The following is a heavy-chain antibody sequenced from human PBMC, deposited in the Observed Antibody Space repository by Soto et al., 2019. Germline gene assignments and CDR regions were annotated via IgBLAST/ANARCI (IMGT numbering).Heavy chain of an antibody. Sequence: VTVACKTSGYSFTGYYIHWVRQSPGQPLEWLGWISLYSDGTNYAQKFQGRVSMTTDTSTTTAYMELRSLRSDDTAVYYCARVVPGAEAWFGPWGQGTLVTVSS. CDR1: GYSFTGYY. CDR2: ISLYSDGT. D-gene: IGHD2-2*01. CDR3: ARVVPGAEAWFGP. J-gene: IGHJ5*02. V-gene: IGHV1-2*02.